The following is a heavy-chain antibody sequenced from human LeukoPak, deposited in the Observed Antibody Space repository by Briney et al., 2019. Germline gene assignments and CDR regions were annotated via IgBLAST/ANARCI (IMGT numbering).Heavy chain of an antibody. CDR2: ISSNGGST. CDR1: GFILRSXA. V-gene: IGHV3-64*01. Sequence: XGSXRLSCAASGFILRSXAMHWVRQAPGKGLEYVSAISSNGGSTFYVNSVEGRFTISRDNSKNTLYLQMGSLRPEDMAVYYCARAPYSGSYSDYWGQGTLVTVSS. D-gene: IGHD1-26*01. CDR3: ARAPYSGSYSDY. J-gene: IGHJ4*02.